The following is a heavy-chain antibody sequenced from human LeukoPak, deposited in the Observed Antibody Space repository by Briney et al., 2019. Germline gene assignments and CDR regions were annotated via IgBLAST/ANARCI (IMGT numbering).Heavy chain of an antibody. Sequence: ASVTVSCTPSVYTFTVYYMHWVRQAPGQGLEWMGWINPNSGGTNYAQKFQGRVTMTRDTSISTAYMELSRLRSDDTAVYYCASLSAIDVWGKGTAVTVSS. CDR2: INPNSGGT. J-gene: IGHJ6*04. CDR3: ASLSAIDV. CDR1: VYTFTVYY. V-gene: IGHV1-2*02.